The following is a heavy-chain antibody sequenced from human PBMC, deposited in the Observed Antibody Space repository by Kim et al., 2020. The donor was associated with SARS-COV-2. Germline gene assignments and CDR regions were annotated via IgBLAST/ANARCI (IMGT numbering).Heavy chain of an antibody. CDR2: INHSGST. Sequence: SETLSLTCAVYGGSFSGFHWSWIRQPPGKGLEWIGEINHSGSTNYNPSLKSRVTISVDTSKSQFSLKLNFVTAADTAVYYCARSRAGVVPSPILGIGPHYDYYAMDVWGRGTTVTVSS. J-gene: IGHJ6*02. CDR1: GGSFSGFH. CDR3: ARSRAGVVPSPILGIGPHYDYYAMDV. V-gene: IGHV4-34*01. D-gene: IGHD2-2*02.